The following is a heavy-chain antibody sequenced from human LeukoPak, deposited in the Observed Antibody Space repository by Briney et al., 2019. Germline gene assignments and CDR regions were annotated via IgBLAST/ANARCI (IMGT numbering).Heavy chain of an antibody. V-gene: IGHV4-59*08. J-gene: IGHJ4*02. CDR2: IYYSGST. CDR1: GGSISSYY. D-gene: IGHD5-18*01. CDR3: ARQRGYSYGASLDY. Sequence: SETLSLTCTVSGGSISSYYWSWMRQPPGKGLEWIGHIYYSGSTNYNPSLKSRVTISVDTSKNQFSLKLSSVTAAATAVYYCARQRGYSYGASLDYWGQGTLVTVSS.